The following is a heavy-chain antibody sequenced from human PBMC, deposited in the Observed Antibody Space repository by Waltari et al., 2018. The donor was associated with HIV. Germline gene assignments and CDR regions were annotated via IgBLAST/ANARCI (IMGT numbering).Heavy chain of an antibody. CDR1: GFTFSSYD. CDR3: ARGGVAPHDAFDI. J-gene: IGHJ3*02. V-gene: IGHV3-13*01. Sequence: EVQLVESGGGLVQPGGSLRLSCAASGFTFSSYDMHWVRQATGKGLEWVSAIGTAGDTYYPGSVKGRFTISRENAKNSLYLQMNSLRAGDTAVYYCARGGVAPHDAFDIWGQGTMVTVSS. CDR2: IGTAGDT. D-gene: IGHD3-10*01.